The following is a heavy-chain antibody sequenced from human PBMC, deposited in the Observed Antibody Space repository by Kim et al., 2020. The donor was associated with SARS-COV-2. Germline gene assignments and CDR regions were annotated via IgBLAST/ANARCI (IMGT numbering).Heavy chain of an antibody. J-gene: IGHJ4*02. CDR3: ARPYFYDSSGYYYGVGY. CDR1: GFIFSSYA. Sequence: GGSLRLSCAASGFIFSSYAIHWVRQAPGKGLEWVAVISYDGSNKYYADSLKGRFTISRDNSKNTLYLQMNSLRPEDTAVYYCARPYFYDSSGYYYGVGYWGQGTLVTVSS. CDR2: ISYDGSNK. V-gene: IGHV3-30*04. D-gene: IGHD3-22*01.